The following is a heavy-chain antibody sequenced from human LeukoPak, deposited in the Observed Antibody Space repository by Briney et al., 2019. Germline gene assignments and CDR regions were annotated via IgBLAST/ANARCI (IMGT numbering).Heavy chain of an antibody. CDR2: ISSSSSYI. CDR3: ARCNAMNYLFDY. J-gene: IGHJ4*02. Sequence: GGSLRLSCAASGFTFSSYSMNWVRQAPGKGLEWVSSISSSSSYIYYADSVKGRFTLSRDNAKNSLYLQMNSLRAEDTAVYYCARCNAMNYLFDYWGQGTLVTVSS. D-gene: IGHD1-7*01. V-gene: IGHV3-21*01. CDR1: GFTFSSYS.